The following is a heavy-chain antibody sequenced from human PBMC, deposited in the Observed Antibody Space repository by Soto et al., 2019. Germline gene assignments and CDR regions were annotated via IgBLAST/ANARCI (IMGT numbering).Heavy chain of an antibody. CDR3: ARRPSYYYDSSGFDPFDY. V-gene: IGHV4-39*01. J-gene: IGHJ4*02. Sequence: SETLSLTCSVSGGSISSKNYYWGWIRQPPGKGLEWIGIIYYSGTTYYNPSLKSRVIISVDTSKNKLSMKLSSVTAADTAVYYFARRPSYYYDSSGFDPFDYWGQGTLVTVSS. CDR2: IYYSGTT. CDR1: GGSISSKNYY. D-gene: IGHD3-22*01.